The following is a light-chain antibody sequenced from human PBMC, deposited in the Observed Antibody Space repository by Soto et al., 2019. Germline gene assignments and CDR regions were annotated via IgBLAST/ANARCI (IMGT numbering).Light chain of an antibody. J-gene: IGKJ4*01. Sequence: DLQMTQSPSSLSACVGDRVTITCRASQGISNFLAWYQHKPGKVPKLLIYAASTLQSGVPSRFSGSGSGTDFTLTISSLQPEDVATYYCQKYKSAPSLTFGGGTKVEIK. CDR2: AAS. V-gene: IGKV1-27*01. CDR3: QKYKSAPSLT. CDR1: QGISNF.